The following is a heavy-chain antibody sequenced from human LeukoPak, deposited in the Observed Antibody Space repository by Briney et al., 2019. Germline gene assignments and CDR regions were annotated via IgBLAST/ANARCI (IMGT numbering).Heavy chain of an antibody. CDR1: GYIFTKKY. CDR3: ARGWGMGGTDVGYWGFDS. Sequence: GASVKVSCKASGYIFTKKYVYWVRQAPGQGLEWMGVINPGGGTTDYAQKFQGRVTVTRDTSTSTVYMELSGLRSDDTAVYFCARGWGMGGTDVGYWGFDSWGQGTLVTVSS. J-gene: IGHJ4*02. CDR2: INPGGGTT. D-gene: IGHD7-27*01. V-gene: IGHV1-46*01.